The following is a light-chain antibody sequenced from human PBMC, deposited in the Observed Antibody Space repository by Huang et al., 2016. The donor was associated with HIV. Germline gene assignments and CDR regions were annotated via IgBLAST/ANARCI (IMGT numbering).Light chain of an antibody. V-gene: IGKV1-39*01. CDR1: QPISAY. Sequence: DIQMTQSPSSLSASVGDRVTISCRASQPISAYLNWYQQKPGKAPQLLMYAASSLHSGVPSRFSGSGSGTEFTLTISSLQPEDFATYFCQQSYSSVTFGPGTKVDLK. CDR2: AAS. CDR3: QQSYSSVT. J-gene: IGKJ3*01.